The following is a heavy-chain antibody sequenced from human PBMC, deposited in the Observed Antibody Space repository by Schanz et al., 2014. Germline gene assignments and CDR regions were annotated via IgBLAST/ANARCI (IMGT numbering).Heavy chain of an antibody. Sequence: QLQLVQSGAEVKKPGSSVKVSCKLSGGTFSSYTISWMRQAPGQGLEWMGKIIPVLNIATYAQRFQGGVSITADTSTNTAYMEQSSLTSEGTAVHYCARGRDCYDYWGQGTLVTVSS. CDR1: GGTFSSYT. J-gene: IGHJ4*02. CDR2: IIPVLNIA. CDR3: ARGRDCYDY. D-gene: IGHD2-21*01. V-gene: IGHV1-69*02.